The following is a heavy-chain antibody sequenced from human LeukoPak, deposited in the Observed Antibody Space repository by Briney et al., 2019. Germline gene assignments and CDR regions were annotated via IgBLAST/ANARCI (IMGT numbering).Heavy chain of an antibody. V-gene: IGHV3-21*01. CDR3: ARDLTGTYYFNSSGPETWFDP. Sequence: GGSLRLSCAASGFTFSSFSMNWVRQAPGKGLEWVSSISSSSSYIFYADSVKGRFTISRDNAKNSLYLQMNSLRAEDTAVYYCARDLTGTYYFNSSGPETWFDPWGQGTLVSISS. CDR1: GFTFSSFS. D-gene: IGHD3-22*01. CDR2: ISSSSSYI. J-gene: IGHJ5*02.